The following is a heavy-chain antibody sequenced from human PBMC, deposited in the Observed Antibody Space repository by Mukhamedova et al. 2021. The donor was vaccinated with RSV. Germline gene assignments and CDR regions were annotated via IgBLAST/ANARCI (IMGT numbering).Heavy chain of an antibody. J-gene: IGHJ6*01. V-gene: IGHV3-23*01. CDR2: ISGSGGST. D-gene: IGHD6-13*01. Sequence: AISGSGGSTYYADSVKGRFTISRDNSKNTLYLQMNSLRAEDTAVYYCAKGGRWYRDYQQGMDGWGQGPTGTGSS. CDR3: AKGGRWYRDYQQGMDG.